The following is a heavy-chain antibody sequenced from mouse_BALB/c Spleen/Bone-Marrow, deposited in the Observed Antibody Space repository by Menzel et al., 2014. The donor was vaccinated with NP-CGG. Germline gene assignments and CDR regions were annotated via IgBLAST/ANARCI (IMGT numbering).Heavy chain of an antibody. Sequence: VQLQQSGPELVKPGASVKMSCKASGYTFTDYYMDWVKQSHGESFEWIERVNPYNGGTSYNQKFKGKATLTVDKSSSTAYMELNSLTSEDSAVYYCATGTDYWGQGTSVTVSS. CDR3: ATGTDY. V-gene: IGHV1-19*01. J-gene: IGHJ4*01. CDR2: VNPYNGGT. D-gene: IGHD4-1*01. CDR1: GYTFTDYY.